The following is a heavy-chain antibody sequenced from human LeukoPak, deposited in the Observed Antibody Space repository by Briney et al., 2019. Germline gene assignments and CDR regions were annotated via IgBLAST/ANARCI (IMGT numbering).Heavy chain of an antibody. CDR1: GFTFSSYA. CDR3: AKGFDYGDYAATNFDY. CDR2: ISGSGGST. J-gene: IGHJ4*02. Sequence: GGSLRLSCAASGFTFSSYAMSWVRQAPGKGLEWVSAISGSGGSTYYADSVKGRFTISRDNSKNTLYLQMNSLRAEDTAVYCCAKGFDYGDYAATNFDYWGQGTLVTVSS. D-gene: IGHD4-17*01. V-gene: IGHV3-23*01.